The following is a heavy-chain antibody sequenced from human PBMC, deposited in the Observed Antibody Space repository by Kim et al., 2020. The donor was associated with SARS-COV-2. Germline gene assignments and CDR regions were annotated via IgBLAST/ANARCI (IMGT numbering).Heavy chain of an antibody. CDR1: GYTFTGYY. CDR3: ARVGNPITYYDILTGYGGWFDP. V-gene: IGHV1-2*06. CDR2: INPNSGGT. J-gene: IGHJ5*02. D-gene: IGHD3-9*01. Sequence: ASVKVSCKASGYTFTGYYMHWVRQAPGQGLEWMGRINPNSGGTNYAQKFQGRGTMTRDTSISTAYMELSRLRSDDTAVYYCARVGNPITYYDILTGYGGWFDPWGQGTLVTVSS.